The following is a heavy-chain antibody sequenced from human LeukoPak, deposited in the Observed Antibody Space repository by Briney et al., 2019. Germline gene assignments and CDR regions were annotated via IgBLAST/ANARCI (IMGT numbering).Heavy chain of an antibody. CDR2: SSSSGSTR. J-gene: IGHJ4*02. Sequence: PGGSLRLSYATSEFTFSHYEMNWVRQGRGWGLESSSYSSSSGSTRYYADSVKGRFTISRDNAKNSLHLQMNSLRAKDTAVYYCARDPFRDYDSSGYFDYWGQGTLVTVSS. CDR1: EFTFSHYE. D-gene: IGHD3-22*01. CDR3: ARDPFRDYDSSGYFDY. V-gene: IGHV3-48*03.